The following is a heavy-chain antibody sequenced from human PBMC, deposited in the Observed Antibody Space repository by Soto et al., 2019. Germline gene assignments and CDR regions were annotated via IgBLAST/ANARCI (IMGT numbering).Heavy chain of an antibody. V-gene: IGHV4-39*01. J-gene: IGHJ3*02. CDR2: IYYSGST. Sequence: SETLSLTCTVSGGSISSSSYYWGWIRQPPGKGLEWIGSIYYSGSTYYNPSLKSRVTISVDTSKNQFSLKLSSVTAADTSVYYCARPYDDYGDYYAFDIWGQGTMVTVSS. CDR1: GGSISSSSYY. D-gene: IGHD4-17*01. CDR3: ARPYDDYGDYYAFDI.